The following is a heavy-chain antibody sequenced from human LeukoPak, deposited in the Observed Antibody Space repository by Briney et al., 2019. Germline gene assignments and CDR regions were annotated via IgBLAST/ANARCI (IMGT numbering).Heavy chain of an antibody. V-gene: IGHV1-18*01. Sequence: ASVKVSCKAFGYTFTSYGISWVRQAPGQGLEWMGWISAYNGNTNYPQKLQGRVTMTTDTSTSTAYMELRSLRSDDTAVYYCARIRITMVRGVYYYYYYMDVWGKGTTVTVSS. J-gene: IGHJ6*03. CDR1: GYTFTSYG. CDR3: ARIRITMVRGVYYYYYYMDV. D-gene: IGHD3-10*01. CDR2: ISAYNGNT.